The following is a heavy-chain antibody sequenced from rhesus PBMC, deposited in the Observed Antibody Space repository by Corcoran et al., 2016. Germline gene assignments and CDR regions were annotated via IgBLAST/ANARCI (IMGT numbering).Heavy chain of an antibody. Sequence: VQLQESGPGLVKPSETLSLTCAFPGGSIRDRYARSWLRPPPGQGLGWSGYIYGRSGTTNNNPSLKNRVTISQDTSKNQFSLKLSSVTAADTAVYYCARPTGTATAYYFDSWGQGVLVTVSS. CDR1: GGSIRDRYA. V-gene: IGHV4-76*01. J-gene: IGHJ4*01. D-gene: IGHD1-7*02. CDR2: IYGRSGTT. CDR3: ARPTGTATAYYFDS.